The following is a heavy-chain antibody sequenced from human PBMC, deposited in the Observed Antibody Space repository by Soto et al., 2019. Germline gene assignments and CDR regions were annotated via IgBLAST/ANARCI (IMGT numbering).Heavy chain of an antibody. D-gene: IGHD2-15*01. CDR2: INHSGRT. CDR3: ARGGDIVVVVAATTGAFVI. Sequence: QVQLQQWGAGLLKPSETLSLTCAVYGGSFSGYYWSWIRQPPGKGMEWIGEINHSGRTNYNPSLKSRVTISVVTYKHQFSLKLSSVTAADTAVYYCARGGDIVVVVAATTGAFVIWGQGTMVAVSS. V-gene: IGHV4-34*01. J-gene: IGHJ3*02. CDR1: GGSFSGYY.